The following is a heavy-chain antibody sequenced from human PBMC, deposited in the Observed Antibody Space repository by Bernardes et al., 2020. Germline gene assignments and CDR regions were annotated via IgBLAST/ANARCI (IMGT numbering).Heavy chain of an antibody. CDR1: GFTFSNYA. J-gene: IGHJ4*02. V-gene: IGHV3-23*01. Sequence: GGSLRLSCAASGFTFSNYAMSWVRQDPGKGLEWVSSISASGGSTDHADSVKGRFTISRDNSKNTLYLQMNSLRAEDTAVYYCAKPPDSWGQGTLVTGSS. CDR2: ISASGGST. CDR3: AKPPDS.